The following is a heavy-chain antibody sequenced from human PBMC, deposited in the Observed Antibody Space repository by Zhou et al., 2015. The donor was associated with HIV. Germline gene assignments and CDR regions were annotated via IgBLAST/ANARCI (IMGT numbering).Heavy chain of an antibody. D-gene: IGHD2-15*01. Sequence: QVQLVQPGADVKEPGASVNVSCKASGYTFKHYGINWIRQAPGQGLEWMGWISVYSGHTFYAQSLQARITMTTDTSTNTAYLELRSLRSDDTAVYYCARDDGYCSGGSCYSGYFQHWGRGHPGHRLL. V-gene: IGHV1-18*01. CDR1: GYTFKHYG. CDR2: ISVYSGHT. CDR3: ARDDGYCSGGSCYSGYFQH. J-gene: IGHJ1*01.